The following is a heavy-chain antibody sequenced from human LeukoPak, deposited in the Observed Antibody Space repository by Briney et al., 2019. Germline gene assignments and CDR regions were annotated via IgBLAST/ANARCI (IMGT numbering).Heavy chain of an antibody. Sequence: PGGSLRLSCAASGFTFSSYAMSWVRQAPGKGLEWVSAISGSGGSTYYADSVKGRFTISRDNSKNTLYLQMNSLRAEDTAVYYGAKEPHASILWWPHGEVDYWGQGTLVTVSS. CDR1: GFTFSSYA. CDR3: AKEPHASILWWPHGEVDY. D-gene: IGHD2-21*01. CDR2: ISGSGGST. J-gene: IGHJ4*02. V-gene: IGHV3-23*01.